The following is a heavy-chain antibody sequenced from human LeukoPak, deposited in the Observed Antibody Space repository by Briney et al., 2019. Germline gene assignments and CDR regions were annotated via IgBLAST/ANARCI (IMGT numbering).Heavy chain of an antibody. CDR1: SGSISDYY. J-gene: IGHJ4*02. V-gene: IGHV4-59*01. CDR2: IYYSGNV. D-gene: IGHD3-22*01. Sequence: PSETLSLTCTVSSGSISDYYWTWIRQPPGKGLEWIGYIYYSGNVNYNPSLKSRLTISVDTTKNQFSLKLSSVTAADTAVYYCAREGGYDSSGYYSSVLEYWGQGTLVTVSS. CDR3: AREGGYDSSGYYSSVLEY.